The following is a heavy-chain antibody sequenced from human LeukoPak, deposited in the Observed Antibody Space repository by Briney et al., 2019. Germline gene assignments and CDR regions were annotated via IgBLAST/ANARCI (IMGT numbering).Heavy chain of an antibody. D-gene: IGHD6-19*01. CDR1: GFTFSSYS. CDR2: ISSSSSSYI. Sequence: GGSLRLSCAASGFTFSSYSMNWVRQAPGKGLEWVSSISSSSSSYIYYADSVKGRFTISRDNAKNSLYLQMNSLRAEDTAVYYCARDTASIRLSGWYRGLDYWGQGTLVTVSS. J-gene: IGHJ4*02. CDR3: ARDTASIRLSGWYRGLDY. V-gene: IGHV3-21*01.